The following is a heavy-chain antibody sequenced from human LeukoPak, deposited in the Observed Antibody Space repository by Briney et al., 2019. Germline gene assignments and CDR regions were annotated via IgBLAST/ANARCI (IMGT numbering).Heavy chain of an antibody. V-gene: IGHV1-46*01. CDR3: ARGGSGGSWEYYFDY. J-gene: IGHJ4*02. Sequence: GASVKVSCKASGYTFTSYCMHWVRQAPGQGLEWMGIINPSGGSTSYAQKFQGRVTMTRDTSTSTVYMELSSLRSEDTAVYYCARGGSGGSWEYYFDYWGQGTLVTVSS. D-gene: IGHD2-15*01. CDR2: INPSGGST. CDR1: GYTFTSYC.